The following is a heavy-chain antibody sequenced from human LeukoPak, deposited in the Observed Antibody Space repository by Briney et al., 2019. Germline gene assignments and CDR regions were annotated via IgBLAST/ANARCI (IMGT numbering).Heavy chain of an antibody. J-gene: IGHJ4*02. CDR1: GFTFSSYS. V-gene: IGHV3-48*04. CDR2: ISSSSSTI. Sequence: GGSLRLSCAASGFTFSSYSMNWVRQAPGKGLEWVSYISSSSSTICYADSVKGRFTISRDNAKNSLYLQMNSLRAEDTAVYYCASLRIAARRALDYWGQGTLVTVSS. CDR3: ASLRIAARRALDY. D-gene: IGHD6-6*01.